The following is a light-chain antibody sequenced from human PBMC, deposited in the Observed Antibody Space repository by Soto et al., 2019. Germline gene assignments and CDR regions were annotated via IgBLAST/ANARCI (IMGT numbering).Light chain of an antibody. CDR1: QGIGNY. Sequence: DTQMTQSPSSLSASVGARVTITCRASQGIGNYLAWYQQRPGKVPKRLCYAASTLQSGVPSRFSGSGSGTDFTLTISSLQPEEVATYYCQKYNSAVFTFGPGTKVDI. CDR2: AAS. V-gene: IGKV1-27*01. J-gene: IGKJ3*01. CDR3: QKYNSAVFT.